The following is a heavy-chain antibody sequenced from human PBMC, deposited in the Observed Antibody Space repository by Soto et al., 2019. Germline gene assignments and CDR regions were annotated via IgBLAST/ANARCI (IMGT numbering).Heavy chain of an antibody. Sequence: SETLSLTCTVPGDSISSSTYYWGWIRQPPGKGLEWIGRIYYSGSTHYNPSLKSRVTIPVATSNNRFSLKLSSVTAADAVLYSCARHERLSRMDVWGKGTTVTVSS. D-gene: IGHD3-10*01. CDR2: IYYSGST. CDR1: GDSISSSTYY. CDR3: ARHERLSRMDV. J-gene: IGHJ6*03. V-gene: IGHV4-39*01.